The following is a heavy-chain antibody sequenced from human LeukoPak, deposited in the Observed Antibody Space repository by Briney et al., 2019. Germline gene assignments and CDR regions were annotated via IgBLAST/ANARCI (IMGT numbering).Heavy chain of an antibody. Sequence: GGSLRLSCVASGFAFSSYAMSWVRQAPGKGLEWVSAIGGSGSLTYYADSVEGRFTISRDNSKNTVFLQMNSLRAEDTAVYYCARGPSGYHNTGGQGTLVTVSS. CDR1: GFAFSSYA. V-gene: IGHV3-23*01. CDR3: ARGPSGYHNT. CDR2: IGGSGSLT. D-gene: IGHD5-12*01. J-gene: IGHJ4*02.